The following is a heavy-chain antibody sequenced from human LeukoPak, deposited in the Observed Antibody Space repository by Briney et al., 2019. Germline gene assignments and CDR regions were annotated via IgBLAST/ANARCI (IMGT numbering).Heavy chain of an antibody. D-gene: IGHD3-16*01. CDR3: ARGRQLHLGELFPFAEFFQP. J-gene: IGHJ1*01. CDR2: INPNSGGT. CDR1: GYTFTGQY. Sequence: ASVKVSCKTSGYTFTGQYLHWVRQPPGQGLDWMGWINPNSGGTKSAQKFQGRVIMTRDTSISTAYMELRSLSSDDAAVYYCARGRQLHLGELFPFAEFFQPWGQGTLVTVFS. V-gene: IGHV1-2*02.